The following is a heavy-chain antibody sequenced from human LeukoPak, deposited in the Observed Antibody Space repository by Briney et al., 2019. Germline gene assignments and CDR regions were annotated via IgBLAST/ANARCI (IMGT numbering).Heavy chain of an antibody. CDR2: ISGSGATT. D-gene: IGHD3-22*01. J-gene: IGHJ4*02. V-gene: IGHV3-23*01. CDR1: RFTFSSYA. CDR3: AKTYYYDSSGYYYVFDY. Sequence: GGSLRLSCAASRFTFSSYAMSWVRQAPGKGLEWVSAISGSGATTDFADAVKGRFTISRDNSKNTLYLQMNSLRAEDTAIYYCAKTYYYDSSGYYYVFDYWGQGTLVTVSS.